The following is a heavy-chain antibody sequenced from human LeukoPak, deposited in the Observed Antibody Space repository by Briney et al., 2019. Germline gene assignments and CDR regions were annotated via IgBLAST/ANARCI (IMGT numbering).Heavy chain of an antibody. D-gene: IGHD6-6*01. CDR3: ARIGYSSSSFDY. CDR2: IKQDGSVK. V-gene: IGHV3-7*01. CDR1: GFTFSNYW. J-gene: IGHJ4*02. Sequence: GGSLRLSCAASGFTFSNYWMSWVRQAPGRGLEWVANIKQDGSVKYYVDSVKGRFTISRDNAKNSLYLQMNSLRAEDTAFYYCARIGYSSSSFDYWGQGTLVTVSS.